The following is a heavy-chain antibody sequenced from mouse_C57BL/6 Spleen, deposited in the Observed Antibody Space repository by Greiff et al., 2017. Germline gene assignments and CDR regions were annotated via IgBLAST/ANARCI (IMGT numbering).Heavy chain of an antibody. J-gene: IGHJ4*01. CDR1: GFSLTSYG. CDR3: AKGTGVYYYAMGY. CDR2: IWRGGST. D-gene: IGHD4-1*01. Sequence: VHLVESGPGLVQPSQSLSITCTVSGFSLTSYGVHWVRQSPGKGLEWLGVIWRGGSTDYNAAFMSRLSITKDNSKSQVFFKMNSLQADDTAIYYCAKGTGVYYYAMGYWGQGTSVTVSS. V-gene: IGHV2-5*01.